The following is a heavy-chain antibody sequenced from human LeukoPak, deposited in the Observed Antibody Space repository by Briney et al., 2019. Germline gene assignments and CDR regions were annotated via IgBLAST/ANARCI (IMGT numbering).Heavy chain of an antibody. CDR1: GGTFSIDA. J-gene: IGHJ4*02. D-gene: IGHD3-10*01. CDR2: IIPIFGTA. V-gene: IGHV1-69*13. CDR3: ARGNYYGSGSYGTASDY. Sequence: SVKVSCKASGGTFSIDAISWVRQAPGQGLEWMGGIIPIFGTANYAQKFQGRVTITADESTSTAYMELSSLRSEDTAVYYCARGNYYGSGSYGTASDYWGQGTLVTVSS.